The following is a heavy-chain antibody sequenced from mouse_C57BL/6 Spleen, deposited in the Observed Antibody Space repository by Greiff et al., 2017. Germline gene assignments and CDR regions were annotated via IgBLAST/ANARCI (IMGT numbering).Heavy chain of an antibody. CDR3: ARGGYDGKRSMDY. Sequence: VKLQESGPELVKPGASVKISCKASGYAFSSSWMNWVKQRPGKGLEWIGRIYPGDGDTNYNGKFKGKATLTADKSSSTAYMQLSSLTSEDSAVYFCARGGYDGKRSMDYWGQGTSVTVSS. CDR2: IYPGDGDT. V-gene: IGHV1-82*01. CDR1: GYAFSSSW. J-gene: IGHJ4*01. D-gene: IGHD2-2*01.